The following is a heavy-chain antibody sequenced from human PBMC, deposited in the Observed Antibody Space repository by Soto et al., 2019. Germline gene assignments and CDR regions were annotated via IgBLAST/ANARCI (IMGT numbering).Heavy chain of an antibody. V-gene: IGHV3-30*03. CDR3: ARATPGGDYWAGFQY. Sequence: QVQLVESGGGVVQPGRSLTLSCLVSGFSFSSHGMHWIRQAPGKGLEWLAVISYDGGNKNYADSGKDRFTISRDNSKNRVFLQINSLRPEDTAVYFCARATPGGDYWAGFQYWGQGTLVIVSS. CDR2: ISYDGGNK. CDR1: GFSFSSHG. J-gene: IGHJ4*02. D-gene: IGHD3-22*01.